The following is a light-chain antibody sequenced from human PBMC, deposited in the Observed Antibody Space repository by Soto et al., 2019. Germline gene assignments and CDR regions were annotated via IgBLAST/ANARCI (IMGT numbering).Light chain of an antibody. V-gene: IGLV1-40*01. CDR3: QSYDNSLSGSWI. CDR1: SANIGAGYD. CDR2: DDN. Sequence: QSVLTQPPSVSGAPGLRVTISCTGNSANIGAGYDVHWYQQLPGTAPKLLIYDDNNRPSGVPDRFSGSKSGTSASLAITGLQAEDEADYYCQSYDNSLSGSWIFGGGTKVTVL. J-gene: IGLJ2*01.